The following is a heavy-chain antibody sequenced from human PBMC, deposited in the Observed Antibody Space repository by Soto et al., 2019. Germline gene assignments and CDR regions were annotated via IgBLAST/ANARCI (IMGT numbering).Heavy chain of an antibody. CDR3: ARHLGPLYYYYGMDV. V-gene: IGHV5-51*01. Sequence: GESLKISCKGSGYSFTSYWIGWVRQMPGKGLEWMGIIYPGDSDTRYSPSFQGQVTISADKSISTAYLQWSSLKASDTAMYYCARHLGPLYYYYGMDVWGQGTTVTVSS. CDR1: GYSFTSYW. J-gene: IGHJ6*02. CDR2: IYPGDSDT.